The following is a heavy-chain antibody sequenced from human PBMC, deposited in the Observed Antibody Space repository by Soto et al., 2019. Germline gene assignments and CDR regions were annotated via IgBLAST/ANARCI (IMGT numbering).Heavy chain of an antibody. CDR1: GFTFSSYA. CDR3: AKDGSLYYYYGMDV. D-gene: IGHD2-2*03. CDR2: ISGSGGST. Sequence: GGSLRLSCAASGFTFSSYAMSWVRQAPGKGLEWVSAISGSGGSTYYADSVKGRFTISRDNSKNTLYLQMNSLRAEDTAVYYCAKDGSLYYYYGMDVWGQGTTVTVSS. J-gene: IGHJ6*02. V-gene: IGHV3-23*01.